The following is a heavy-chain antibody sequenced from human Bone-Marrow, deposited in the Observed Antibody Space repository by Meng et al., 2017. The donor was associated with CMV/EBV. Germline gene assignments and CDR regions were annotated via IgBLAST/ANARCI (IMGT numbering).Heavy chain of an antibody. D-gene: IGHD1-26*01. CDR1: GFTFSSYA. Sequence: GESLKISCAASGFTFSSYAMHWVRQAPGKGLEWVAVIWYDGSNKYYADSVKGRFTISRDNSKNTLYLQMNSLRAEDTAVYYCAKDGELGDAFDIWGQGTMVTVSS. J-gene: IGHJ3*02. CDR3: AKDGELGDAFDI. V-gene: IGHV3-33*06. CDR2: IWYDGSNK.